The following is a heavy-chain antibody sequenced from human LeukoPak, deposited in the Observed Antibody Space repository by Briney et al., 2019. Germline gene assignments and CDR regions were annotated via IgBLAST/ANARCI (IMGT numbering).Heavy chain of an antibody. J-gene: IGHJ6*04. V-gene: IGHV3-48*04. CDR3: AELGITMIGGV. D-gene: IGHD3-10*02. Sequence: RGSLRLSCAASGFTFSSYSMNWVRQAPGKGLEWVSYISSSGSTIYYADSVKGRFTISRDNAKNSLYLQMNGLRAEDTAVYYCAELGITMIGGVWGKGTTVTISS. CDR2: ISSSGSTI. CDR1: GFTFSSYS.